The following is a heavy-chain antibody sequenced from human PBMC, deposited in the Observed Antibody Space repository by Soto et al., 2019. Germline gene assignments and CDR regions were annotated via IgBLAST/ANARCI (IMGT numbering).Heavy chain of an antibody. J-gene: IGHJ5*02. Sequence: PGGSLRLSCAASGFTFSSYAMHWVRQAPGKGLEWVAVISYDGSNKYYADSVKGRFTISRDNSKNTLYLQMNSLRAEDTAVYYCARDGHNWNYVSWFDPWGQGTLVTVSS. D-gene: IGHD1-7*01. CDR1: GFTFSSYA. CDR2: ISYDGSNK. V-gene: IGHV3-30-3*01. CDR3: ARDGHNWNYVSWFDP.